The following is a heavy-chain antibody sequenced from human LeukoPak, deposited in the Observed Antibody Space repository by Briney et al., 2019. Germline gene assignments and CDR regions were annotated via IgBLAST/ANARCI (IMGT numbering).Heavy chain of an antibody. CDR3: ARQYCSGGSCYFDY. Sequence: SETLSLTCAVYGGSYSGYYWSWIRQPPGKGLEWIGEINHSGSTNYNPSLKSRVTTSVDTSKNQFSLKLSSVTAADTAVYYCARQYCSGGSCYFDYWGQGTLVTVSS. CDR2: INHSGST. V-gene: IGHV4-34*01. D-gene: IGHD2-15*01. CDR1: GGSYSGYY. J-gene: IGHJ4*02.